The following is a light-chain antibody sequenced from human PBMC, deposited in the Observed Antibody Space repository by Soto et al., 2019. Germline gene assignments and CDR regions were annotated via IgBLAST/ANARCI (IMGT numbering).Light chain of an antibody. J-gene: IGKJ4*01. V-gene: IGKV4-1*01. CDR1: ESIFYRSNSKNF. Sequence: IMMTQSPDSLAVSLGERATINCKSSESIFYRSNSKNFLAWYQQKSRQPPKLLISWASTRESGVPDRFSGSGSGTNFTLTISSLQAEDVAVYYCHQYFGTPLTFGGGTKVEVK. CDR3: HQYFGTPLT. CDR2: WAS.